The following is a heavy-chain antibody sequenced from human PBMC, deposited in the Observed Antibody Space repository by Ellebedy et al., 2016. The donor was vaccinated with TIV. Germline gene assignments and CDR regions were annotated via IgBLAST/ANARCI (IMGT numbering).Heavy chain of an antibody. V-gene: IGHV1-69*13. CDR3: ARALLLWFGELPLDDYYYYGMDV. J-gene: IGHJ6*02. Sequence: SVKVSXXASGGTFSSYAISWVRQAPGQGLEWMGGIIPIFGTANYAQKFQGRVTITADESTSTAYMELSSLRSEDTAVYYCARALLLWFGELPLDDYYYYGMDVWGQGTTVTVSS. D-gene: IGHD3-10*01. CDR2: IIPIFGTA. CDR1: GGTFSSYA.